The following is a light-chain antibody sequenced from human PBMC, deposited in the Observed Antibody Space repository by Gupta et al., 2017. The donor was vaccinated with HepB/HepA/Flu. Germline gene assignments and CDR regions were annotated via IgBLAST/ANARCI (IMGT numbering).Light chain of an antibody. CDR3: QQHNNWIT. CDR1: QSVASN. CDR2: GAY. Sequence: EIVMTQSPAILSVSPGERAILSCRSSQSVASNLAWYQQKAGQAPRLLIYGAYTRASGVPARFSGSGSGTGFTLITSSLQSEDSAVYYCQQHNNWITFGGGTKVDIK. V-gene: IGKV3-15*01. J-gene: IGKJ4*01.